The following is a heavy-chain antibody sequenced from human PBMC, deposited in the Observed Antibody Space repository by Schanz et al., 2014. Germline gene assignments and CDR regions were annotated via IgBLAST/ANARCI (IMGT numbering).Heavy chain of an antibody. D-gene: IGHD1-7*01. CDR1: GGSISNNY. V-gene: IGHV4-59*01. CDR2: IYSSGST. Sequence: QVHLQESGPGLVKPSETLSLTCTVSGGSISNNYWGWIRQPPGKGLEWIGNIYSSGSTNYNPSLKSRVTISGDTSKNQFSLRLSSVTAADTAVYFCARGRGSDWNYGTLDYWGQGTLVTVSS. CDR3: ARGRGSDWNYGTLDY. J-gene: IGHJ4*02.